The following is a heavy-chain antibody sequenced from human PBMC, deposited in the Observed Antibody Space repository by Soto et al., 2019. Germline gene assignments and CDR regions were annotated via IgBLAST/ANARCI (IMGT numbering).Heavy chain of an antibody. CDR2: IKNDGSGT. CDR3: GRGDGDFYDGNGYLGRH. CDR1: GFTFSSYW. Sequence: EVQLVESGGGLVQPGGSLRLSCAASGFTFSSYWMHWVRQVPGKGPVWVSRIKNDGSGTYYADSVKGRLTMSRDNAKKTVYMQMYSLRAEDTAVCYCGRGDGDFYDGNGYLGRHWGQGTLVTVAS. D-gene: IGHD3-22*01. J-gene: IGHJ4*02. V-gene: IGHV3-74*01.